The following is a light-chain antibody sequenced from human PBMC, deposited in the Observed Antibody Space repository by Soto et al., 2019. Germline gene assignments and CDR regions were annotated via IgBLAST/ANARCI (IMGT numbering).Light chain of an antibody. CDR1: QSVSSN. CDR2: VAS. V-gene: IGKV3-15*01. J-gene: IGKJ4*01. Sequence: EIVMTQSPATLSVSPGERATPSCRARQSVSSNLAWYQQKPGQTPKLLIYVASTRATGIPARFSGSGSATEFTLTISSLHSEDFAVYYCQQYNVSPLTFGGGTKVEF. CDR3: QQYNVSPLT.